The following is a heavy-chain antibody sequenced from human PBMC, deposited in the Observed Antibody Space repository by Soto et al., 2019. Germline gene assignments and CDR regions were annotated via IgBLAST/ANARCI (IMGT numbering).Heavy chain of an antibody. Sequence: PGGSLRLSCAASGLTFSRYAMNWVRQAPGKGLGWVSVISGSGGTRYYADSVKGRSTISRDNSKCILYLQMNSLRADDTAVYYCAKDPYPVVVVPAANGMDVWGQGTTVTVSS. CDR2: ISGSGGTR. J-gene: IGHJ6*02. CDR1: GLTFSRYA. D-gene: IGHD2-2*01. V-gene: IGHV3-23*01. CDR3: AKDPYPVVVVPAANGMDV.